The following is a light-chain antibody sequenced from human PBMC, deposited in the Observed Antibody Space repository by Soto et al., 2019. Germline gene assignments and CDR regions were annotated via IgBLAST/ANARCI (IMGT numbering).Light chain of an antibody. CDR2: GAS. CDR3: QQSYSTPIT. J-gene: IGKJ5*01. CDR1: QSVSSSY. Sequence: ELVLTPSQGTLSLSPGARSTPSCRGSQSVSSSYLAWYQQKPGQAPRLLIYGASSRATGIPDRFSGSGSGTDFTLTISSLQPEDCVTYYCQQSYSTPITCGQGTRREIK. V-gene: IGKV3-20*01.